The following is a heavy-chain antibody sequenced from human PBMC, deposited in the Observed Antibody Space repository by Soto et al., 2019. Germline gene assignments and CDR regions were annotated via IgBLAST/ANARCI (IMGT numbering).Heavy chain of an antibody. CDR2: IYYSGST. Sequence: WETLSLTCTVSGGSISSYYWSWIRQPPGKGLEWIGYIYYSGSTNYNPSLKSRVTISVDTSKNQFSLKLSSVTAADTAVYYCARTYYDFLSGYSIYYFDYWGQGTLVTVSS. V-gene: IGHV4-59*08. CDR1: GGSISSYY. D-gene: IGHD3-3*01. CDR3: ARTYYDFLSGYSIYYFDY. J-gene: IGHJ4*02.